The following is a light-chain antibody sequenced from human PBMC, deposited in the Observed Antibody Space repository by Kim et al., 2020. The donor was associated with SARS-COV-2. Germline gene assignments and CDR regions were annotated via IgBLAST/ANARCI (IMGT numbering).Light chain of an antibody. CDR1: QLVSFF. CDR2: DST. V-gene: IGKV3-11*01. Sequence: EIVLTQSPATLSLSPGESATLSCRASQLVSFFLAWYQQRPGQAPRLLIYDSTHMATGVPARFSASASGTNFFLTISSVGPEDAAVYYCQQRDNWPQRIAFGPGTKVDI. CDR3: QQRDNWPQRIA. J-gene: IGKJ3*01.